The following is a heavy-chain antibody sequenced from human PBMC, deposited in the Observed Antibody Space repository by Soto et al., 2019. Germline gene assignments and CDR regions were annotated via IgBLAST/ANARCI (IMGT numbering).Heavy chain of an antibody. J-gene: IGHJ5*02. CDR2: ISDRGDI. Sequence: SETLSLTCTVSGGSMNDNYWNWIRQTPGKGLEWIGQISDRGDINYNPPLESRVAISTDTSKNQVSLTLTAVNAADTAVYFCARGRHWLGPWGQGTLVTVSS. V-gene: IGHV4-59*08. CDR3: ARGRHWLGP. CDR1: GGSMNDNY.